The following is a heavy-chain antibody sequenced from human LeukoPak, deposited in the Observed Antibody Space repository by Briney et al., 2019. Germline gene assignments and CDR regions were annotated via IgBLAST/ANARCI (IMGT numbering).Heavy chain of an antibody. J-gene: IGHJ5*02. V-gene: IGHV1-18*01. D-gene: IGHD3-3*01. CDR3: ARWDYYDFWSGYNFRRSTYNWFDP. CDR2: ISAYNGNT. CDR1: GYTFTSYG. Sequence: ASVTVSCKASGYTFTSYGISWVRQAPGQGLEWMGWISAYNGNTNYAQKLQGRVTMTTDTSTSTAYMELRSLRSDDTAVYYCARWDYYDFWSGYNFRRSTYNWFDPWGQGALVTVSS.